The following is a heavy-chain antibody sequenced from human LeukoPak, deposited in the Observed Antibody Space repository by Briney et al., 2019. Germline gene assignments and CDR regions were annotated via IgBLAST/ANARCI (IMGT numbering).Heavy chain of an antibody. CDR3: ARANSGSYYPYYFDY. Sequence: PGGSLRLSCAASGFTVSSNYMSWVRQAPGKGLEWVSVIYSGGSTYYADSVKGRFTISRDNSKNTLYLQMNSLRAEDTAMYYCARANSGSYYPYYFDYWGQGTLVTVSS. V-gene: IGHV3-66*01. D-gene: IGHD1-26*01. CDR2: IYSGGST. CDR1: GFTVSSNY. J-gene: IGHJ4*02.